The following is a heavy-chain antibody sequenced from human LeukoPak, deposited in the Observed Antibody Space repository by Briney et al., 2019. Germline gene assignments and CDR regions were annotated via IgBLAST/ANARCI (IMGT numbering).Heavy chain of an antibody. CDR3: ARGLGYYGSISRFYYYYYMDV. CDR2: INHSGST. D-gene: IGHD3-10*01. J-gene: IGHJ6*03. CDR1: GGSFGGYY. Sequence: SETLSLTCAVYGGSFGGYYWSWIRQPPGKGLEWIGEINHSGSTNYNPSLKSRVTISVDTSKNQFSLRLSSVTAADTAVYYCARGLGYYGSISRFYYYYYMDVWGKGTTVTVSS. V-gene: IGHV4-34*01.